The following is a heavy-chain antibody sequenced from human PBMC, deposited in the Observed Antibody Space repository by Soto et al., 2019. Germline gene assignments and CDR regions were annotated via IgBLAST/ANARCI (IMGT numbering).Heavy chain of an antibody. CDR3: ARKISGSYWTFDQ. CDR1: GFSLSANGVG. Sequence: SCPTLVNPTETLTLTCAFSGFSLSANGVGVGWIRQPPGGALEWLAIIYWNDGTSIRPTLQSRLSISKDTSKNQVVLTLRNMDPRDTGTYYCARKISGSYWTFDQWGPGAQVA. J-gene: IGHJ4*02. D-gene: IGHD3-22*01. V-gene: IGHV2-5*01. CDR2: IYWNDGT.